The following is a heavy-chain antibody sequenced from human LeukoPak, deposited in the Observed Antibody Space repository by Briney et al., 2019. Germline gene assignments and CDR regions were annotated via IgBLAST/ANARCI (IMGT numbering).Heavy chain of an antibody. V-gene: IGHV1-18*01. Sequence: GASVKVSCKASGYTFTSYGISWVRQAPGQGLEWMGWISAYNGNTNYAQKLQGRVTMTTDTSTSTAYMELRSLRSGDTAVYYCARKTIPYYDSSGYYQTNPSVEIDYWGQGTLVTVSS. CDR3: ARKTIPYYDSSGYYQTNPSVEIDY. D-gene: IGHD3-22*01. J-gene: IGHJ4*02. CDR1: GYTFTSYG. CDR2: ISAYNGNT.